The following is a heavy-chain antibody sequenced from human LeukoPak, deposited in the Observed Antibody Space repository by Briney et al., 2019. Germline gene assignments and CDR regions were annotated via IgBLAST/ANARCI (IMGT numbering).Heavy chain of an antibody. CDR3: ARVDIVAANWFDP. CDR2: INPNSGGT. CDR1: GYTFTGYY. Sequence: ASVKVSCKASGYTFTGYYMHWVRQAPGQGLEWMGWINPNSGGTNYAQKFQGRVTMTRDTSISTAYMELSRLRSDDTAVYYCARVDIVAANWFDPWGQGTLVTVSS. V-gene: IGHV1-2*02. D-gene: IGHD2-2*03. J-gene: IGHJ5*02.